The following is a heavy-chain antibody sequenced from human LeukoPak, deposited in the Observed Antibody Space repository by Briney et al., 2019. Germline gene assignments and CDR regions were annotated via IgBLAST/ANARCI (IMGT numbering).Heavy chain of an antibody. V-gene: IGHV3-23*01. J-gene: IGHJ4*02. CDR3: AKEGLAVAGTFEGY. D-gene: IGHD6-19*01. Sequence: GGSLRLSCAATGFTFSSYAMSWVRQAPGKGLEWVSAISGSGGSTYYADSAKGRFTISRDNSKNTLYLQMNSLRAEDTAVYYCAKEGLAVAGTFEGYWGQGTLVTVSS. CDR2: ISGSGGST. CDR1: GFTFSSYA.